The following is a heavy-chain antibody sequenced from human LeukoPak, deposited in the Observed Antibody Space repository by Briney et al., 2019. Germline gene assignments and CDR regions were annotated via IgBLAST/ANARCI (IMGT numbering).Heavy chain of an antibody. CDR2: IYSGGST. Sequence: GGSLRLPCAASGFTFSSYSMNWVRQAPGKGPEWVSVIYSGGSTYYADSVKGRFTISRDNSKNTLYLQMNSLRAEDTAVYYCARGEGGIAAAGTDFWGQGTLVTVSS. D-gene: IGHD6-13*01. CDR1: GFTFSSYS. V-gene: IGHV3-53*01. J-gene: IGHJ4*02. CDR3: ARGEGGIAAAGTDF.